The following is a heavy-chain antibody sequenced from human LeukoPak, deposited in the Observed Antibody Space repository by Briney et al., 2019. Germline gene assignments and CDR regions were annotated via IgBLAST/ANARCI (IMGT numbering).Heavy chain of an antibody. Sequence: PSETLSLTCTFRGGSIRSYYWRCIRQPPGKGLEWIGYVYYSGSTNYSPSLKSRVTISVDTSKNQISLKLNSVTASDTAVYHCARYSPQQLSWFDPWGQGTLVTVPS. CDR3: ARYSPQQLSWFDP. V-gene: IGHV4-59*08. CDR2: VYYSGST. D-gene: IGHD6-13*01. CDR1: GGSIRSYY. J-gene: IGHJ5*02.